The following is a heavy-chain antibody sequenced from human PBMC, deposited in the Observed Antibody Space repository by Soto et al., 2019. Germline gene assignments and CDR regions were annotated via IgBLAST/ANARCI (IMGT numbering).Heavy chain of an antibody. Sequence: QVQLVQSGAEEKKPGASVKVSCKASGYTFTSYAMHWVRQAPGQRLEWMGWINAGNGNTKYLQKFQGRVTITRETSASTAYMEMSSLRSDDTAVYYCASESYGGEFDYWGQGSLVTVSS. CDR1: GYTFTSYA. CDR3: ASESYGGEFDY. CDR2: INAGNGNT. D-gene: IGHD4-17*01. V-gene: IGHV1-3*05. J-gene: IGHJ4*02.